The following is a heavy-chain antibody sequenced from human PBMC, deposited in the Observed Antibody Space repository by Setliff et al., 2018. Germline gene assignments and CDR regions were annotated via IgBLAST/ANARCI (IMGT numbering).Heavy chain of an antibody. J-gene: IGHJ4*02. CDR2: IKSKTDGGTI. Sequence: PGGSLRLSCAASGFTFSKAWMSWVRQAPGKGLEWVGRIKSKTDGGTIDYAAPVKGRLTISRDDSKNTLYLQVNNLRSEDTAVYYCTTDSMFYFDSSGYHVLDYWGQGTLVTVSS. V-gene: IGHV3-15*01. CDR1: GFTFSKAW. D-gene: IGHD3-22*01. CDR3: TTDSMFYFDSSGYHVLDY.